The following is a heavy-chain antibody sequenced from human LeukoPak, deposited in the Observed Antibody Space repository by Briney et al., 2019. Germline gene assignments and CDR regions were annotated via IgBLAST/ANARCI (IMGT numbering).Heavy chain of an antibody. V-gene: IGHV4-59*01. J-gene: IGHJ4*02. CDR2: IYYSGST. D-gene: IGHD1-26*01. CDR1: GGSISSYY. Sequence: SETLSLTCTVSGGSISSYYWSWIRQPSGKGLEWIGYIYYSGSTNYNPSLKSRVTISVDTSKNQFSLKLSSVTAADTAVYYCASGSPYYFDYWGQGTLVTVSS. CDR3: ASGSPYYFDY.